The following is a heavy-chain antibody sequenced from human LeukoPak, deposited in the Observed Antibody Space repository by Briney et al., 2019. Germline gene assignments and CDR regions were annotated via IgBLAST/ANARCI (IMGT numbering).Heavy chain of an antibody. V-gene: IGHV7-4-1*02. CDR2: INANTGNP. Sequence: ASVKVSCKASGYTFTSYAMNWVRQAPGQGLEWMGWINANTGNPTYAQGFIGRFLFSLDTSVTTAYLEISSLQAEDTAVYYCARAPGIAEPDGYFMDVWGKGTTVTVSS. CDR3: ARAPGIAEPDGYFMDV. J-gene: IGHJ6*03. CDR1: GYTFTSYA. D-gene: IGHD6-13*01.